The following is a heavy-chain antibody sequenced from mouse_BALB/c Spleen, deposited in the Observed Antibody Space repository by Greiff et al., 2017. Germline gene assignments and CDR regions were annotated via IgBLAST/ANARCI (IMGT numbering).Heavy chain of an antibody. CDR3: ARRGIYDGYYEGYYAMDY. V-gene: IGHV5-12-2*01. CDR1: GFTFSSYA. J-gene: IGHJ4*01. Sequence: EVKLEESGGGLVKPGGSLKLSCAASGFTFSSYAMSWVRQTPEKRLEWVAYISNGGGSTYYPDTVKGRFTISRDNAKNTLYLQMSSLKSEDTAMYYCARRGIYDGYYEGYYAMDYWGQGTSVTVSS. CDR2: ISNGGGST. D-gene: IGHD2-3*01.